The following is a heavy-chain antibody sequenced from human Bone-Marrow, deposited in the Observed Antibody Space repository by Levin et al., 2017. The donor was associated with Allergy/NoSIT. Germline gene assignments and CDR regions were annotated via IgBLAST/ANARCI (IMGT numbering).Heavy chain of an antibody. CDR2: ISFDENYK. Sequence: GGSLRLSCVASGFTFRNFAMHWVRQAPGKGLEWVAVISFDENYKYYADSVQGRFTISRDNSKDTLYLQMNNLRPEDTAVYYCAKEGGQYFDTTSPLDYWGQGTLVTVSS. CDR1: GFTFRNFA. D-gene: IGHD3-9*01. CDR3: AKEGGQYFDTTSPLDY. V-gene: IGHV3-30*18. J-gene: IGHJ4*02.